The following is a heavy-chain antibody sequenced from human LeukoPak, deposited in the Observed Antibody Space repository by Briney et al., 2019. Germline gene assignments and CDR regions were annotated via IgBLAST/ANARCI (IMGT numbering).Heavy chain of an antibody. D-gene: IGHD6-13*01. CDR2: IYTSGST. V-gene: IGHV4-4*07. CDR1: GGSISSYY. Sequence: SETLSLICTVSGGSISSYYWSWIRQPAGKGLEWIGRIYTSGSTNYNPSLKSRVTMSVDTSKNQFSLKLSSVTAADTAVYYCARVSSSSWYRPNWFDPWGQGTLVTVSS. J-gene: IGHJ5*02. CDR3: ARVSSSSWYRPNWFDP.